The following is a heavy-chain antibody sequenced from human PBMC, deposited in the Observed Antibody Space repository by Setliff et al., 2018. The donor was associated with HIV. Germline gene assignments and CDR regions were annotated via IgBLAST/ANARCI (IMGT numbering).Heavy chain of an antibody. CDR1: GGTLSNYV. CDR3: ARDQTGVAAAAFGGGSAWSDEGFDI. J-gene: IGHJ3*02. CDR2: IIPMYNIP. Sequence: SVKVSCKTSGGTLSNYVITWVRQAPGQGLEWMGMIIPMYNIPAYAQKFQGRDTFTADESTSTAYMELSSLSSEDTAVYYCARDQTGVAAAAFGGGSAWSDEGFDIWGQGTMVTVSS. V-gene: IGHV1-69*13. D-gene: IGHD6-13*01.